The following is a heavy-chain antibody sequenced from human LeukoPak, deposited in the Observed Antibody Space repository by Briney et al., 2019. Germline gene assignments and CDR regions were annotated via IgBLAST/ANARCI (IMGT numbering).Heavy chain of an antibody. Sequence: SQTLSLTCTLPGGSIFNYYWHWLRQSPGKGLQWVGYVYATGITPSNPSLRSRGSMAIDTSRSQCSLWLTSVAAGDTATYYCARRVYYDTSGYHRTAGYFDLWGRGTLVSVS. V-gene: IGHV4-4*08. CDR2: VYATGIT. D-gene: IGHD3-22*01. CDR1: GGSIFNYY. J-gene: IGHJ2*01. CDR3: ARRVYYDTSGYHRTAGYFDL.